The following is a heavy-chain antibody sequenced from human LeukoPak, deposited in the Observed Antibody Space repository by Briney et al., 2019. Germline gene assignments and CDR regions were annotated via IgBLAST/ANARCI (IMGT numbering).Heavy chain of an antibody. Sequence: GGSLRLSCAASGFTFSSYSMNWVRQAPGKGLEWVSSISSSSSYIYHADSVKGRFTISRDNAKNSLYLQMNSLRAEDTAVYYCARDMGYCSSTSCYFGHDYWGQGILVTVSS. D-gene: IGHD2-2*01. V-gene: IGHV3-21*01. J-gene: IGHJ4*02. CDR2: ISSSSSYI. CDR3: ARDMGYCSSTSCYFGHDY. CDR1: GFTFSSYS.